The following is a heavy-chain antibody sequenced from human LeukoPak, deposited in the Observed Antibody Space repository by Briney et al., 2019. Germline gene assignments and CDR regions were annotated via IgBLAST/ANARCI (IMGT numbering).Heavy chain of an antibody. CDR3: ARDRIEPIVGATRYYYYMDV. CDR2: IIPIFGTA. CDR1: GFTFSSYA. J-gene: IGHJ6*03. V-gene: IGHV1-69*05. Sequence: GGSLRLSCAASGFTFSSYAISWVRQAPGQGLEWMGRIIPIFGTANYAQKFQGRVTITTDESTSTAYMELSSLRSEDTAVYYCARDRIEPIVGATRYYYYMDVWGKGTTVTVSS. D-gene: IGHD1-26*01.